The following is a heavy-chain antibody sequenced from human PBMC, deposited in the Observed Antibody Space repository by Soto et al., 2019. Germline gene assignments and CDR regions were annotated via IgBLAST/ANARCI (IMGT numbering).Heavy chain of an antibody. Sequence: EVQLVESGGGLVQPGESLTLSCAASGFTFSSYWMHWVRQAPGKGLVWVSRIKSDGSGTYYADSVKGRLTISRDNAXNXXYLQMNSLRVEDTAVYFCARGDGDRYDGHGYLGRHWGQGTLVTVSS. CDR1: GFTFSSYW. CDR3: ARGDGDRYDGHGYLGRH. J-gene: IGHJ4*02. D-gene: IGHD5-18*01. CDR2: IKSDGSGT. V-gene: IGHV3-74*01.